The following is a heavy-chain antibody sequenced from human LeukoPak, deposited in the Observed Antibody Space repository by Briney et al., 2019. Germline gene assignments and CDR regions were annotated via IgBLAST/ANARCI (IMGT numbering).Heavy chain of an antibody. Sequence: GGSLRLSCAASGFTFSSYWMSWVRQAPGKGLEWVANIKQDGSEKYYVDSVKGRFTITRDNAKNSLYLRMNSLRAEDTAVYYCARGLAAAGTRWFDPWGQGTLVTVSS. J-gene: IGHJ5*02. V-gene: IGHV3-7*01. CDR1: GFTFSSYW. CDR3: ARGLAAAGTRWFDP. D-gene: IGHD6-13*01. CDR2: IKQDGSEK.